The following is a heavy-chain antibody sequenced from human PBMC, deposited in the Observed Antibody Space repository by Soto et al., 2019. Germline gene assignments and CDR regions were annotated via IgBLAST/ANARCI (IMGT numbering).Heavy chain of an antibody. Sequence: SVKVSCKASGGTFSSYTISWVRQAPGQGLEWMGRIIPIVGIANYAQKFQGRVTITADKSTSTAYMELSSLRSEDTAVYYCARGRVLRYFDWLYYFDYWGQGTLVTVSS. CDR2: IIPIVGIA. J-gene: IGHJ4*02. V-gene: IGHV1-69*02. CDR1: GGTFSSYT. CDR3: ARGRVLRYFDWLYYFDY. D-gene: IGHD3-9*01.